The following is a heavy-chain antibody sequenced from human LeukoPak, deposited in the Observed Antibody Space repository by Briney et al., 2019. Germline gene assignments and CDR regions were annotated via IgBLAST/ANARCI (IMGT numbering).Heavy chain of an antibody. CDR2: IIPIFGTA. CDR3: ASSLPKNRDYYDSSGYYSDFDY. CDR1: GGTFISYA. J-gene: IGHJ4*02. V-gene: IGHV1-69*13. Sequence: ASVKVSCKASGGTFISYAISWVRQAPGQGLEGMGGIIPIFGTANYAQKFQGRVTITADESTSTAYMELSSLRSEDTAVYYCASSLPKNRDYYDSSGYYSDFDYWGQGTLVTVSS. D-gene: IGHD3-22*01.